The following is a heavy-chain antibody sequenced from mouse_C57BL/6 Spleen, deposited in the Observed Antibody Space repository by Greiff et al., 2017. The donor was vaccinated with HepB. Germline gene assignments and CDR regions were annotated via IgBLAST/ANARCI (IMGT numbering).Heavy chain of an antibody. J-gene: IGHJ4*01. Sequence: VQWVESGPGLVQPSQSLSITCTVSGFSLTSYGLHWVRQSPGKGLEWLGVIWSGGSTDYNAAFISRLSISKDNSKSQVFFKMNSLQADDTAIYYWARGYRGAMDYWGQGTSVTVSS. D-gene: IGHD2-14*01. CDR1: GFSLTSYG. V-gene: IGHV2-2*01. CDR3: ARGYRGAMDY. CDR2: IWSGGST.